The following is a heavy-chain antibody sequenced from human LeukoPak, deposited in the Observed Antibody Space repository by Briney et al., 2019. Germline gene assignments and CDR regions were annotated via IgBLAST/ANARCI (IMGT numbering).Heavy chain of an antibody. CDR1: GYSFSTYW. Sequence: GESLKISCQASGYSFSTYWIGWVRQMAGKGLEWMGIIYPGDSDTRYNPSFQGQVTISVDRSISTAYLQWSSLKASDTAIYYCARRLKVSNSRSFDYWGQGTLVTVSS. V-gene: IGHV5-51*01. CDR3: ARRLKVSNSRSFDY. J-gene: IGHJ4*02. CDR2: IYPGDSDT. D-gene: IGHD6-13*01.